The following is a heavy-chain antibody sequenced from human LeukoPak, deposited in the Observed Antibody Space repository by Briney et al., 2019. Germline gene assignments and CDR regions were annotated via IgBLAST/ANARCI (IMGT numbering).Heavy chain of an antibody. CDR2: IRYDGSNK. D-gene: IGHD1-26*01. J-gene: IGHJ4*02. CDR3: AKDPDAGATGGGFDY. CDR1: GFTFSDSA. V-gene: IGHV3-30*02. Sequence: PGGSLRLSCAASGFTFSDSAMHWVRQAPGKGLEWVAFIRYDGSNKYYADSVKGRFTISRDNSKNTLYLQMNSLRAEDTAVYYCAKDPDAGATGGGFDYWGQGTLVTVSS.